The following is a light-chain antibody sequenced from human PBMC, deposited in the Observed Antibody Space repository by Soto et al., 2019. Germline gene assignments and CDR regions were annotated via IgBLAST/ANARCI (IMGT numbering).Light chain of an antibody. Sequence: DVQMTQSPSSLSASVGDRVTITCRASQGIAPYLAWFQQKPGKVPKLLIYAASTLQSGVPSRFSGSGSGTDFTLTISSLQPEDVATYYWQKYNSAPLTLGGGTKVEIK. CDR1: QGIAPY. CDR2: AAS. CDR3: QKYNSAPLT. J-gene: IGKJ4*01. V-gene: IGKV1-27*01.